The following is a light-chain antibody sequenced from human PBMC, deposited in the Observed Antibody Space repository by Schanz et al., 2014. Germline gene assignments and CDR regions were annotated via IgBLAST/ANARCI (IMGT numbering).Light chain of an antibody. CDR3: SSYVSTNIRV. CDR2: DVN. Sequence: QSALTQPASVSGSPGQSITISCTGTSSDVGGYNYVSWYQQHPGKAPKLMIYDVNNRPSGVSNRFSGSKSGNTASLTISGLQAEDEADYYCSSYVSTNIRVFGGGTKLTVL. CDR1: SSDVGGYNY. V-gene: IGLV2-14*01. J-gene: IGLJ3*02.